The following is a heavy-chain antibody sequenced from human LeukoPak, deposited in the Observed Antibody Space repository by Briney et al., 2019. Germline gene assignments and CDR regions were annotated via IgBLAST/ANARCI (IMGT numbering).Heavy chain of an antibody. D-gene: IGHD5-12*01. Sequence: SETLSLTCTVSGYSISSGYYWGWIRQPPGKGLEWIGSIYHSGSTYYNPSLKNRVTISVDTSKNQFSLKLSSVTAADTAVYYCARVGREWLRWDAFDIWGQGTMVTVSS. CDR3: ARVGREWLRWDAFDI. V-gene: IGHV4-38-2*02. CDR2: IYHSGST. CDR1: GYSISSGYY. J-gene: IGHJ3*02.